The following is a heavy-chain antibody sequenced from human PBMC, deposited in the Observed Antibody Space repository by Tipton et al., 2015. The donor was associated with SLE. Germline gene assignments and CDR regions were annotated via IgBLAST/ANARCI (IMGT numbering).Heavy chain of an antibody. D-gene: IGHD3-16*02. Sequence: SLRLSCAASEVNFTGYEMNWVRQAPGKGLEWVSYISGSGGTEYYADSVKGRFTISRDNSKNTLYLQMNSLRAEDTAVYYCASEISMRPLDYWGQGTLVTVSS. CDR3: ASEISMRPLDY. CDR1: EVNFTGYE. J-gene: IGHJ4*02. V-gene: IGHV3-48*03. CDR2: ISGSGGTE.